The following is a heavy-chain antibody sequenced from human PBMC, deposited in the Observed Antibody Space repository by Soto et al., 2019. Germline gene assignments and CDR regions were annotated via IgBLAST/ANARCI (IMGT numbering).Heavy chain of an antibody. CDR2: ISASNGIT. D-gene: IGHD3-22*01. V-gene: IGHV1-18*04. Sequence: QVQLVQSGAEVKNPGASVKVSCKASGYRFTSYGISWVRQAPGQGLEWMGWISASNGITNYARKFQGRVTMTTDTSTTTAYMELRSLRSDDTAVYYCARVYRFYDRRPYYFDYWGQGTLVTVSS. J-gene: IGHJ4*02. CDR1: GYRFTSYG. CDR3: ARVYRFYDRRPYYFDY.